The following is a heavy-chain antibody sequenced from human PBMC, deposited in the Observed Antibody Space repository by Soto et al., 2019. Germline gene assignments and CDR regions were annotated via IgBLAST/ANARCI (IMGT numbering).Heavy chain of an antibody. CDR2: YSWDDDK. V-gene: IGHV2-5*02. Sequence: SGPTLVKPTQTLTLTCTFSGFSLSSFGVGVGWIRQPPGQALEWLALYSWDDDKRYSPSLERRLTITKDTSKNQVVLTMTNMDPVDTGTYFCAHRHYCGDSTCYSNTYDYWGQGTLVTVSS. CDR1: GFSLSSFGVG. CDR3: AHRHYCGDSTCYSNTYDY. J-gene: IGHJ4*02. D-gene: IGHD2-15*01.